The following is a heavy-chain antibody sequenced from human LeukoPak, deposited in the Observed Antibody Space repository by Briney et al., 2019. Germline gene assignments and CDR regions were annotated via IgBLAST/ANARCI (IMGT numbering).Heavy chain of an antibody. CDR1: GYTFSRYD. Sequence: GGTVRLSCAVCGYTFSRYDMRWVRQAPGKGLEGGSDISGSGGSKYYADSVKRRFAISTANSTTTLYLQMNSLRAEDTAVYYCAKSRERLLWFVELLSDFDYWGQGTLVTVSS. V-gene: IGHV3-23*01. CDR3: AKSRERLLWFVELLSDFDY. CDR2: ISGSGGSK. D-gene: IGHD3-10*01. J-gene: IGHJ4*02.